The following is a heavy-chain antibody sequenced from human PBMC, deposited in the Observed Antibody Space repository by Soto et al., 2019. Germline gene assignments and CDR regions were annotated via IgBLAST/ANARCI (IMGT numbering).Heavy chain of an antibody. CDR1: GGTFSSYA. CDR3: AREEVSQPTKYSPYYYYGMDV. J-gene: IGHJ6*02. Sequence: QVQLVQSGAEVKKPGSSVKVSCKASGGTFSSYAISWVRQAPGQGLEWMGGIIPIFGTANYAQKFQGRVMITADKSTSTDYMELSSLRSEDTAVYYCAREEVSQPTKYSPYYYYGMDVWGQGTTVTVSS. CDR2: IIPIFGTA. D-gene: IGHD5-18*01. V-gene: IGHV1-69*06.